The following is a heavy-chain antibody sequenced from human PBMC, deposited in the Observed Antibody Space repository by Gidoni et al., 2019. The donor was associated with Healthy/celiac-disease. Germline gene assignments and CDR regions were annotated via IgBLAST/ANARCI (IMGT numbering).Heavy chain of an antibody. Sequence: QLQLQESGPGLVKPSETLSLTCTVSGGSISSSSYYWGWIRQPPGKGLEWIGSIYYSGSTYYNPSLKSRVTISVDTSKNQFSLKLSSVTAADTAVYYCARLRRYYDSSGYFDYWGQGTLVTVSS. V-gene: IGHV4-39*01. CDR3: ARLRRYYDSSGYFDY. CDR2: IYYSGST. J-gene: IGHJ4*02. CDR1: GGSISSSSYY. D-gene: IGHD3-22*01.